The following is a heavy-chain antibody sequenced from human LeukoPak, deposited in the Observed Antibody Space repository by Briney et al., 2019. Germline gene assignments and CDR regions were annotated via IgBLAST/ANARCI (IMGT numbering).Heavy chain of an antibody. D-gene: IGHD3-3*01. J-gene: IGHJ5*02. CDR1: GGSFSGYY. CDR2: INHSGST. V-gene: IGHV4-34*01. CDR3: ARGPHVLRFLEWPYRAPNWFDP. Sequence: SETLSLTCAVYGGSFSGYYWSWIRQPPGKGLEWIGEINHSGSTNYNPSLKSRVTISVDTSKNQFSLKLSSVTAADTAVYYCARGPHVLRFLEWPYRAPNWFDPWGQGTLVTVSS.